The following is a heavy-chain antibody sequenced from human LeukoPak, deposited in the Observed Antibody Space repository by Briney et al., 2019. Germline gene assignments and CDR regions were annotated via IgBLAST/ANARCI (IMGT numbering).Heavy chain of an antibody. D-gene: IGHD6-13*01. Sequence: SETLSLTCTVSGNSITRSLYYWGWIRQPPGSGLEWIGNIYSSGSTYYNPSLKSRVTISLDTSKNQFSLKLSSVTAADTAVYYCATGYSSSWQPVRARRPFDYWGQGTLVTVSS. V-gene: IGHV4-39*07. J-gene: IGHJ4*02. CDR2: IYSSGST. CDR1: GNSITRSLYY. CDR3: ATGYSSSWQPVRARRPFDY.